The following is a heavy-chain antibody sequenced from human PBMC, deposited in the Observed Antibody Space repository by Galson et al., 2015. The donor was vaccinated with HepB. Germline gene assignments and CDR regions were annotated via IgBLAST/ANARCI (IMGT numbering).Heavy chain of an antibody. CDR1: GFTFSNYY. CDR3: ARDGVYGDPGWFDP. V-gene: IGHV3-11*01. Sequence: SLRLSCAASGFTFSNYYMSWIRQAPGKGLEWVSYISSSGSTIYYADSVKGRFTISRDNAKNSLYLQMNSLRAEDTAVYYCARDGVYGDPGWFDPWGQGTLVTVSS. D-gene: IGHD4-17*01. J-gene: IGHJ5*02. CDR2: ISSSGSTI.